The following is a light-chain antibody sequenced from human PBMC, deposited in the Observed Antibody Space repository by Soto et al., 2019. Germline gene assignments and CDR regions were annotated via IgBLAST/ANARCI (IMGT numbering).Light chain of an antibody. Sequence: IVLTQSPGTLSLSPGERATLSCRASQSVSSSYLVWYQQRPGQPPRLLIYGTSTRDAGISDRFSGSESGTDFTLTIYRLEPGDSAVYYCQQYGTSALTLGGGTKVEIK. CDR2: GTS. V-gene: IGKV3-20*01. CDR1: QSVSSSY. J-gene: IGKJ4*01. CDR3: QQYGTSALT.